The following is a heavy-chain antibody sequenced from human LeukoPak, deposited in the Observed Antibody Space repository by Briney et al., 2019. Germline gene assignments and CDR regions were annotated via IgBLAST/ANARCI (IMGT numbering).Heavy chain of an antibody. CDR3: ARGGFTMVRGVMGQNWFDP. J-gene: IGHJ5*02. D-gene: IGHD3-10*01. CDR1: GGSISSSNYY. Sequence: KPSETLSLTCTVSGGSISSSNYYWGWIRQPPGKGLEWIGTIYYSGSTYYNPSLKSRVTISVDTSKNQFSLKLSSVTAADTAVYYCARGGFTMVRGVMGQNWFDPWGQGTLVTVSS. CDR2: IYYSGST. V-gene: IGHV4-39*01.